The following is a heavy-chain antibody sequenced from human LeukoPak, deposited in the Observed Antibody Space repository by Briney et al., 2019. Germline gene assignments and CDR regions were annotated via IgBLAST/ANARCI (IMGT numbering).Heavy chain of an antibody. V-gene: IGHV4-4*07. CDR3: ARDAITMAGTDV. CDR1: GGSISNYY. Sequence: SETLSLTCTASGGSISNYYWSWIRQPAGKGLECIGRMYTSGSTNYNPSLKSRVTMSVDTSKNQFSLKLSSVTAADTAVYFCARDAITMAGTDVWGQGTLVTVSS. J-gene: IGHJ4*02. CDR2: MYTSGST. D-gene: IGHD6-19*01.